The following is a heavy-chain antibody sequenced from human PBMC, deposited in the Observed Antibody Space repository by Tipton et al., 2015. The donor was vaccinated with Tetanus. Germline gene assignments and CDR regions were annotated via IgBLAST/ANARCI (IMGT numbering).Heavy chain of an antibody. J-gene: IGHJ6*02. V-gene: IGHV4-39*01. CDR1: GASISSNTYY. CDR2: VSYSGST. Sequence: TLSLTCTVSGASISSNTYYWGWIRQPPGKGLEWIASVSYSGSTYYNPSLKSRVTMSLDTSKNQFSVRLTSVTAADTAVHYCARATPSGSYFVRYYSMDVWGQGTTVVVSS. D-gene: IGHD3-22*01. CDR3: ARATPSGSYFVRYYSMDV.